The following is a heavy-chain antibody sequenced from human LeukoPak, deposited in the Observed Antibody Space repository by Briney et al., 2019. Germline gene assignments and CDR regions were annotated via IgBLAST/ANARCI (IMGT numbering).Heavy chain of an antibody. V-gene: IGHV1-18*01. J-gene: IGHJ6*03. CDR3: ARAGGSGRKYYYYYYMDV. CDR2: ISAYNGNT. D-gene: IGHD3-10*01. Sequence: ASVKVSCKASGYTFPSYGISWVRQAPGQGLEWMGWISAYNGNTNYAQKFQGRVTITRNTSISTAYMELSSLRSEDTAVYYCARAGGSGRKYYYYYYMDVWGKGTTVTVSS. CDR1: GYTFPSYG.